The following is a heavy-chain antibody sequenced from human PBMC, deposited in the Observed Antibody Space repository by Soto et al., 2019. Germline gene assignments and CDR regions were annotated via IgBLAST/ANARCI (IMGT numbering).Heavy chain of an antibody. CDR3: ARIFDFWSGYYFSY. Sequence: GPTLVNPTQTLALTGTFSGFSLSTSGVAVGWIRQAPRKAPEWLAFIFWGDDKRYSPSLENRLTITKDTSKNQVVLTMTNMDPVDTATYYCARIFDFWSGYYFSYWGRGTLVTVSS. CDR2: IFWGDDK. CDR1: GFSLSTSGVA. D-gene: IGHD3-3*01. V-gene: IGHV2-5*02. J-gene: IGHJ4*02.